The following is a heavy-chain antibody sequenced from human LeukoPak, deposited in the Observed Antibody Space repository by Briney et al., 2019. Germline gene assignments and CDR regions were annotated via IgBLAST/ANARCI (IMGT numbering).Heavy chain of an antibody. CDR1: GYSFSTYW. Sequence: GESLKISCQGSGYSFSTYWIGWVRQMPGKGLEWMGIIYPANSDTKYSPSFQGQVTISADKSITTAYLQWSSLKASDTAMYYCARRATSWSGYQTHYFDFWGQGTLVTVSS. D-gene: IGHD3-3*01. CDR2: IYPANSDT. J-gene: IGHJ4*02. V-gene: IGHV5-51*01. CDR3: ARRATSWSGYQTHYFDF.